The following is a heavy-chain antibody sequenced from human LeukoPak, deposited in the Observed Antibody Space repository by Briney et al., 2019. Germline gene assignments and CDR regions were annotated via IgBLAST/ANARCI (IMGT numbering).Heavy chain of an antibody. CDR1: GFAFSSHA. Sequence: GGSLRLSCAASGFAFSSHAMSWVRQAPGKGLEWVSAISGSGGSTYYADSVKGRFPISRDNSKNTPYLQMNSLRAEDTAVYYCAKDRIRNWFDPWGQGTLVTVSS. J-gene: IGHJ5*02. CDR2: ISGSGGST. CDR3: AKDRIRNWFDP. D-gene: IGHD2/OR15-2a*01. V-gene: IGHV3-23*01.